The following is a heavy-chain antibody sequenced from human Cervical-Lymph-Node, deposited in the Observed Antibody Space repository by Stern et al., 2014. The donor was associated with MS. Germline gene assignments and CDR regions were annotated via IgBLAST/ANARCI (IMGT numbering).Heavy chain of an antibody. J-gene: IGHJ4*02. CDR2: ITPMFGTP. Sequence: QVQLVQSGTELKKPGSSVKVSCKASGVTFSTLSVSWVRRAPGHGLEWLGGITPMFGTPNYVQQFQGRLTILADASTETVYMTLSGLRSEDTAVYYCARDQGGIAAHWGQGTLVTVSS. V-gene: IGHV1-69*01. CDR1: GVTFSTLS. CDR3: ARDQGGIAAH. D-gene: IGHD6-13*01.